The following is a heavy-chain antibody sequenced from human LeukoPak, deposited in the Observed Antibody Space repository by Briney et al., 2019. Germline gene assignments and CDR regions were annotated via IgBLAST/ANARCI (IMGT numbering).Heavy chain of an antibody. CDR2: ISGSGGST. D-gene: IGHD3-3*01. CDR3: AKIGRYYDFWTGFYEEEVDYMDV. Sequence: GGSLRLSCAASGFTFSSYGMTWVRQAPGEGLEWVSGISGSGGSTKYADSVKGRFTISRDNSKNTLYLQMNSLRAEDTAVYYCAKIGRYYDFWTGFYEEEVDYMDVWGKGTTVTVSS. J-gene: IGHJ6*03. V-gene: IGHV3-23*01. CDR1: GFTFSSYG.